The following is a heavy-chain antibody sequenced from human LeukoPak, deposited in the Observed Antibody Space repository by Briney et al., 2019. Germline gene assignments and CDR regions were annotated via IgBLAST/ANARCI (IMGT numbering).Heavy chain of an antibody. Sequence: SETLSLTCTVSGGSISSYYWSWIRQPPGKGLEWIGYIYYSGSTNYNPSLKSRVTISLDTSKNQVSLKLTSVTAADTAVYYCATMVRGVSNWFDPWGQGTLVTVPS. CDR3: ATMVRGVSNWFDP. D-gene: IGHD3-10*01. J-gene: IGHJ5*02. CDR2: IYYSGST. CDR1: GGSISSYY. V-gene: IGHV4-59*03.